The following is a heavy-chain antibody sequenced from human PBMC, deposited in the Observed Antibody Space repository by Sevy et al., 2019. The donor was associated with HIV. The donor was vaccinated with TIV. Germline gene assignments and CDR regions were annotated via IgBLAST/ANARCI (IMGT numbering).Heavy chain of an antibody. CDR2: IWYDGSNK. Sequence: GGSLRLSCAASGFTFSSYGMHWVRQAPGKGLEWVAVIWYDGSNKYYADSVKGRFTISRDNSKNTLYLQMNSLRAEDTAVYYCASAGGDIAVAGTLYYYYYYMDVWGKGTTVTVSS. J-gene: IGHJ6*03. CDR1: GFTFSSYG. D-gene: IGHD6-19*01. V-gene: IGHV3-33*01. CDR3: ASAGGDIAVAGTLYYYYYYMDV.